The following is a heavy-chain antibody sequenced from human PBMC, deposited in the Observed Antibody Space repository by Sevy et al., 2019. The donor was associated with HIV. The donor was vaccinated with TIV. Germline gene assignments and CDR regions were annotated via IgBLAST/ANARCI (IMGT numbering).Heavy chain of an antibody. CDR2: INPSGGST. J-gene: IGHJ3*02. D-gene: IGHD2-2*01. Sequence: ASVKVSCKASGYTFTSYYMHWVRQAPGQGLEWMGIINPSGGSTSYAQTFQGRVTMTRDTSTSTVYMELSSLRSEDTAVYYCARDPNIVLVPAANAFDIWGQGTMVTVSS. V-gene: IGHV1-46*01. CDR3: ARDPNIVLVPAANAFDI. CDR1: GYTFTSYY.